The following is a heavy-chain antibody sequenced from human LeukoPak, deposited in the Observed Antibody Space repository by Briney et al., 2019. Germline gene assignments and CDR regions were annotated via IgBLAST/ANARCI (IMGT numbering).Heavy chain of an antibody. CDR3: AKPQGNYYYDSSGYYQSTPFDY. CDR2: ISGSGSST. CDR1: GCTFSSYA. J-gene: IGHJ4*02. Sequence: GGSLRLSCAAYGCTFSSYAMSWVRQAPGKGLEWVSSISGSGSSTYYADSVKGRFTISRDNSKNTLYLQMNSLRAEDTAVYYCAKPQGNYYYDSSGYYQSTPFDYWGQGTLVTVSS. D-gene: IGHD3-22*01. V-gene: IGHV3-23*01.